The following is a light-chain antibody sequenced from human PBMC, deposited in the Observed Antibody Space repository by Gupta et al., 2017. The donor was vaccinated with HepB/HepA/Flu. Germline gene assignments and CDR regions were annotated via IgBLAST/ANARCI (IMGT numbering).Light chain of an antibody. V-gene: IGKV1-16*02. Sequence: DIQMTQSPSSLSASVGDRVSITCRASQGIYSNLAWFQQKAGKPPKSLIYAASSLQSGVPSKFTGHGSGTDFTLTISSLQPEDFATYYCQQYYRYPLTFGGGTKVEIK. CDR2: AAS. J-gene: IGKJ4*01. CDR1: QGIYSN. CDR3: QQYYRYPLT.